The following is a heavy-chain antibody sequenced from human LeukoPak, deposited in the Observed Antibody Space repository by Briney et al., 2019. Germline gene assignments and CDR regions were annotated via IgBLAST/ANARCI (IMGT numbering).Heavy chain of an antibody. CDR2: IYISGRT. CDR3: ARTDFWSGYDY. CDR1: GDSVSTSY. V-gene: IGHV4-4*07. Sequence: SETLSLTCTVSGDSVSTSYWSWIRQPAGRGLEWIGRIYISGRTNYNPSLESRVTLSLDTSKNQFSLKLRSVTAADTAVYYCARTDFWSGYDYWGQGTLVTVSS. D-gene: IGHD3-3*01. J-gene: IGHJ4*02.